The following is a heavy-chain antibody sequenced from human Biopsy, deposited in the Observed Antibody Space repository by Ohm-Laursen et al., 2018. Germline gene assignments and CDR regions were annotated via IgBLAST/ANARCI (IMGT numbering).Heavy chain of an antibody. CDR3: AKGQVVVGAFDI. CDR1: GFTFKNDN. Sequence: SLRLSCAASGFTFKNDNMHWVRQAPGKGLEWVSGLSGSGGSTFYADSVRGRFTISRDNSENTLYLQMNSLRAEDTAVYYCAKGQVVVGAFDIWGQGTVVTVSS. J-gene: IGHJ3*02. D-gene: IGHD2-15*01. V-gene: IGHV3-23*01. CDR2: LSGSGGST.